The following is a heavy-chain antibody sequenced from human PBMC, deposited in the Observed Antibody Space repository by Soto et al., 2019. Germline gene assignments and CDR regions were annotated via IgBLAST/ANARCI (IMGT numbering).Heavy chain of an antibody. Sequence: ASVKVSCKASGYTFTDYFMHWVRQAPGQGLEWMGWINPNTGDTNSAQTFQDRATMTRDTSTNTAYMEVSRLTFDDTAVYYCARDMQGWGGYWGQGTLVTVSS. CDR1: GYTFTDYF. V-gene: IGHV1-2*02. CDR3: ARDMQGWGGY. CDR2: INPNTGDT. D-gene: IGHD3-16*01. J-gene: IGHJ4*02.